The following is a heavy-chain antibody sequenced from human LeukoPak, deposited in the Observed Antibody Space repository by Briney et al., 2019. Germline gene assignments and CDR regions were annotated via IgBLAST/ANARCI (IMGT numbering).Heavy chain of an antibody. CDR2: ISYDGSNK. CDR3: ATYTAMVKASFDY. Sequence: GGSLRLSCAASGFTFSSYGMHWVRQAPGKGLEWVAVISYDGSNKYYADSVKGRFTISRDNSKNTLYLQMNSLRAEDTAVYYCATYTAMVKASFDYWGQGTLVTVSS. CDR1: GFTFSSYG. J-gene: IGHJ4*02. V-gene: IGHV3-30*03. D-gene: IGHD5-18*01.